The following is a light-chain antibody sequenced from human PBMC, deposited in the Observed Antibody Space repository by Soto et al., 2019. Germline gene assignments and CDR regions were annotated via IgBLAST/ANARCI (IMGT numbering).Light chain of an antibody. J-gene: IGKJ5*01. CDR2: GAS. CDR3: QQYGSSPIT. CDR1: QSVTSSY. V-gene: IGKV3-20*01. Sequence: EIVLTQSPGTLSLSPGERATLSYRASQSVTSSYLAWYQQKPGQAPRLLISGASSRATGIPDRFSGSGSGTDFILTISRLEPEDFAVYYCQQYGSSPITFGQGTRLEI.